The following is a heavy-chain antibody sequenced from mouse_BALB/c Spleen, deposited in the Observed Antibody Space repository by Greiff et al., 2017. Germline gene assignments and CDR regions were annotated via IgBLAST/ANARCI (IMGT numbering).Heavy chain of an antibody. CDR3: ARDNYDYGGGWFAY. V-gene: IGHV5-9-4*01. CDR2: ISSGGSYT. J-gene: IGHJ3*01. Sequence: EVKLMESGGGLVKPGGSLKLSCAASGFTFSSYAMSWVRQSPEKRLEWVAEISSGGSYTYYPDTVTGRFTISRDNAKNTLYLEMSSLRSEDTAMYYCARDNYDYGGGWFAYWGQGTLVTVSA. CDR1: GFTFSSYA. D-gene: IGHD2-4*01.